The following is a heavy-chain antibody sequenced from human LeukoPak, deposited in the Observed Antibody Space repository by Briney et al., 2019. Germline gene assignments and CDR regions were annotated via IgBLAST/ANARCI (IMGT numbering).Heavy chain of an antibody. V-gene: IGHV4-59*08. CDR3: AQTTGWPGFDF. Sequence: SETLSLTCSASGASTSSRYWSWIRQFPGGTLEWIGHIYNAKNTKYNPSLTSRVTISVDTSRNQFSLSLTSLTAADTAIYYCAQTTGWPGFDFWGPGALVTVSP. CDR2: IYNAKNT. J-gene: IGHJ4*02. D-gene: IGHD6-19*01. CDR1: GASTSSRY.